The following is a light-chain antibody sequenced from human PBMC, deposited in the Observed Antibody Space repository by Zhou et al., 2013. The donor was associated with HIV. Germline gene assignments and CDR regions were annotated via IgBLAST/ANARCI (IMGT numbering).Light chain of an antibody. J-gene: IGKJ3*01. Sequence: DIQLTQSPSFLSASVGDRVTITCRASQGISSLFSLVSDKNQGNAPKLLIYAASTLQSGVPSRFSGSGSGTEFTLTISSLQPEDFATYYCQQLNSYPPGFTFGPGPKWISN. CDR1: QGISSL. CDR2: AAS. CDR3: QQLNSYPPGFT. V-gene: IGKV1-9*01.